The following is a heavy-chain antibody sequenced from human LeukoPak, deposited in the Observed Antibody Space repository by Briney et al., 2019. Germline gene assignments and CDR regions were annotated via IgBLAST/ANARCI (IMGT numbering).Heavy chain of an antibody. CDR1: GFTFSSYS. V-gene: IGHV3-48*02. Sequence: GGSLRLSCAASGFTFSSYSMNWVRQAPAKGLEWVSYISSRSSNIYYADSVKGRFTISRDNAKNSLYLQMNSLRDEDTAVYYCARIPGGYYYAMDVWGQGTTVTVSS. J-gene: IGHJ6*02. D-gene: IGHD3-16*01. CDR2: ISSRSSNI. CDR3: ARIPGGYYYAMDV.